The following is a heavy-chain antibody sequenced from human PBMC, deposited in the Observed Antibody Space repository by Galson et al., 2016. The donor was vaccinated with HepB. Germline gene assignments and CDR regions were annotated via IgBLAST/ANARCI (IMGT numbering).Heavy chain of an antibody. CDR1: GYTSIDYA. CDR3: ARDPLAL. J-gene: IGHJ4*02. Sequence: SVKVSCKASGYTSIDYAMNWVRQAPGQGLEWVGWMNTTIGDATYAQGFTGRFVFSMDTSVSTAFLPISRLKVDDTAVYYCARDPLALWGQGTLVIVSS. CDR2: MNTTIGDA. V-gene: IGHV7-4-1*02.